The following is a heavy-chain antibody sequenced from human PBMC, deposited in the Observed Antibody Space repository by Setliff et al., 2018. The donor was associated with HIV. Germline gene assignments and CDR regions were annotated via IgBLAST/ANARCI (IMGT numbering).Heavy chain of an antibody. CDR3: AGVFGVYYDKEGPYDAFDI. J-gene: IGHJ3*02. Sequence: GASVKVSCKAFGYTFTSYFLHWVRQAPGQGLEWLGIIDPNGGATNNAQKLQGRLTVTTDESTSTAYMELSSLRSEDTAVYYCAGVFGVYYDKEGPYDAFDIWGQGTMVTVSS. V-gene: IGHV1-46*01. D-gene: IGHD3-22*01. CDR1: GYTFTSYF. CDR2: IDPNGGAT.